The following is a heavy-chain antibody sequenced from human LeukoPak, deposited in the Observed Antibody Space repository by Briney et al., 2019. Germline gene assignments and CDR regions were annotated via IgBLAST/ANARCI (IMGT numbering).Heavy chain of an antibody. J-gene: IGHJ4*02. CDR1: GGSFSGYY. Sequence: SETLSLTCAVYGGSFSGYYWSWIRQPPGKGLEWIGEINHSGSTNYNPSLKSRVTTSVDTSKTQFSLKLSSVTAADTAVYYCARRGGSYYGDYWGQGTLVTVSS. CDR3: ARRGGSYYGDY. V-gene: IGHV4-34*01. CDR2: INHSGST. D-gene: IGHD1-26*01.